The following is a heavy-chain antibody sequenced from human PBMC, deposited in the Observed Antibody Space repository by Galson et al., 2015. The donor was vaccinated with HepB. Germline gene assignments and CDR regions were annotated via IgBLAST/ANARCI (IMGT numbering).Heavy chain of an antibody. CDR2: MNTNTGKP. D-gene: IGHD3-3*01. Sequence: VKVSCKASGYTFTDYVVNWVRQAPGQGLEWMGWMNTNTGKPTYAPGFAGRFVFSLDTSVTTAYLQISSLETDDTAVYYCARSPLRFLEWLPYYDYYYMDVWGEGTTVTVSS. J-gene: IGHJ6*03. V-gene: IGHV7-4-1*02. CDR3: ARSPLRFLEWLPYYDYYYMDV. CDR1: GYTFTDYV.